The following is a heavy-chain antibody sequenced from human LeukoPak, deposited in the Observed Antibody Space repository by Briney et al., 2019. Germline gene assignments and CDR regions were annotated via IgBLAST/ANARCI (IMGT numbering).Heavy chain of an antibody. V-gene: IGHV4-38-2*02. J-gene: IGHJ6*03. CDR1: GYAISSGFY. CDR3: ARGHVLRYFDWSSPGVYYMDV. D-gene: IGHD3-9*01. Sequence: SETLSLTCIVSGYAISSGFYWGWIRQPPGKGLEWIGAIHHSGGTYYNPSLKSRVTISVDTSKNQFSLKLSSVTAADTAVYYCARGHVLRYFDWSSPGVYYMDVRGKGTTVTVPS. CDR2: IHHSGGT.